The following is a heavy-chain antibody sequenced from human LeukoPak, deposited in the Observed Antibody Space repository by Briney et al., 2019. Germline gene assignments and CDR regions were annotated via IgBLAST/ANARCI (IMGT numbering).Heavy chain of an antibody. J-gene: IGHJ1*01. CDR1: GGTFSSYA. D-gene: IGHD4-17*01. Sequence: SVKVSCKASGGTFSSYAISWVRQAPGQGLEWMGGIIPIFGTANYAQKFQGRVTITTDESTSTAYMELSSLRSEDTAVYYCASRAYAAEYFQHWGQGTLVTVSS. V-gene: IGHV1-69*05. CDR3: ASRAYAAEYFQH. CDR2: IIPIFGTA.